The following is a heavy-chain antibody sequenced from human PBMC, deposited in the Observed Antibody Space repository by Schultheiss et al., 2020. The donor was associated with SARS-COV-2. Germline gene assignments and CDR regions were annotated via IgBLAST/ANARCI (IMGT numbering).Heavy chain of an antibody. CDR3: GRFGVAAGIDY. CDR1: GFTVSSNY. J-gene: IGHJ4*02. Sequence: GGSLRLSCAASGFTVSSNYMSWVRQAPGKGLEWVSAISGSGGSTYYADSVKGRFTISRDISNNTLYLQMNSLRAEDTAVYYCGRFGVAAGIDYWGQGTLVTVSS. CDR2: ISGSGGST. V-gene: IGHV3-53*01. D-gene: IGHD6-13*01.